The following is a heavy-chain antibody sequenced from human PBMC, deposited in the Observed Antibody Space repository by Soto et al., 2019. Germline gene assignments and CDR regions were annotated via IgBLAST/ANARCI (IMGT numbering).Heavy chain of an antibody. V-gene: IGHV1-69*13. D-gene: IGHD2-15*01. CDR3: AVPATLGYCSGGSCYSCPEYYYYYGMDV. CDR2: IIPIFGTA. Sequence: SVKVSCKASGGTFSSYAISWVRQAPGQGLEWMGGIIPIFGTANYAQKFQGRVTITADESTSTAYMELSSLRSEDTAVYYCAVPATLGYCSGGSCYSCPEYYYYYGMDVWGQGTTVTVSS. J-gene: IGHJ6*02. CDR1: GGTFSSYA.